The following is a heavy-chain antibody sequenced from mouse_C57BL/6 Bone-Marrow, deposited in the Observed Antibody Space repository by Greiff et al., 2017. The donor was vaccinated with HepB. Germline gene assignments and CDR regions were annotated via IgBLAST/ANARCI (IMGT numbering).Heavy chain of an antibody. CDR3: TRPDYYGSSWGY. CDR2: IDPETGGT. Sequence: QVQLQQSGAELVRPGASVTLSCKASGYTFTDYEMHWVKQTPVHGLEWIGAIDPETGGTAYNQKFKGKAILTADKSSSTAYMELRSLTSEDSAVYYCTRPDYYGSSWGYWGQGTTLTVSS. J-gene: IGHJ2*01. CDR1: GYTFTDYE. V-gene: IGHV1-15*01. D-gene: IGHD1-1*01.